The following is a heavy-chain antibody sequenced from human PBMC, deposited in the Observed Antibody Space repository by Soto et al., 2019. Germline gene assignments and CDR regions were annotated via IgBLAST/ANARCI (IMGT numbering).Heavy chain of an antibody. CDR1: GYSFTSYW. J-gene: IGHJ5*02. Sequence: GESLKISCKGSGYSFTSYWISWVRQMPGKGLEWMGRIDPSDSYTNYSPSFQGHVTISADKSISTAYLQWSSLKASDTAMYYCARLVTYYDFWSGYDHWGQGTLVTVSS. CDR3: ARLVTYYDFWSGYDH. D-gene: IGHD3-3*01. CDR2: IDPSDSYT. V-gene: IGHV5-10-1*01.